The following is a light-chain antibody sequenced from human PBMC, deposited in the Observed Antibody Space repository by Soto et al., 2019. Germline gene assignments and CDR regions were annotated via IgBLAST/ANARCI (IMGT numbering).Light chain of an antibody. Sequence: QSALTQPASVSGSPGQSITFSCTGTSSDVGGYNYVSWYQHHPGKAPKLIIYDVSNRPSGVSNRFSGSKSGNTASLTISGLQAEDEADYYCSSKTSSVTLVFGGGTKLTVL. CDR2: DVS. V-gene: IGLV2-14*03. J-gene: IGLJ2*01. CDR3: SSKTSSVTLV. CDR1: SSDVGGYNY.